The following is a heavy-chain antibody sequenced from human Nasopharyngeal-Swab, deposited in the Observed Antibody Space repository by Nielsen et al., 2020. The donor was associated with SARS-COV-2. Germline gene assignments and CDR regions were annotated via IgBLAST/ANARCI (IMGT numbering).Heavy chain of an antibody. Sequence: WIRQPPGKGLEWVSAISGSGGSTYYADSVKGRFTISRDNSKNTLYLQMNSLRAEDTAVYYCARTVSSGYYPVTYYYYGMDVWGQGTTVTVSS. J-gene: IGHJ6*02. D-gene: IGHD3-22*01. CDR2: ISGSGGST. CDR3: ARTVSSGYYPVTYYYYGMDV. V-gene: IGHV3-23*01.